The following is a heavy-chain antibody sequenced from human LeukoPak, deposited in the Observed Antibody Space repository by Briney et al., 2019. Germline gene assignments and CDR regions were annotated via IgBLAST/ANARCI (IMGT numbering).Heavy chain of an antibody. CDR2: IYYSGNI. Sequence: PSETLSLTCTVSGGSVSSGSHYWSWIRQPPGKGLEWIGYIYYSGNIKYNPSLKSRVTISVDTSKNQFSLKLSSVTAADTAVYYCARIYNHAYAAFDYWGQGTLVTVSS. J-gene: IGHJ4*02. CDR3: ARIYNHAYAAFDY. CDR1: GGSVSSGSHY. V-gene: IGHV4-61*01. D-gene: IGHD3-16*01.